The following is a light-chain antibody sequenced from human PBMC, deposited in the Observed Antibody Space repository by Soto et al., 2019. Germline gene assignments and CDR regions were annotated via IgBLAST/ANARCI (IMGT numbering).Light chain of an antibody. Sequence: EIVLTQSPGTLSLSPGERATLSCRASQSVSSSYLAWYQQKPGQAPRLLIYGASSRATGIPDRFNASGSGTDFTLTISRLEPEDFAVYYCQQYGSSPLTFGGGTKVEIK. CDR3: QQYGSSPLT. CDR1: QSVSSSY. CDR2: GAS. J-gene: IGKJ4*01. V-gene: IGKV3-20*01.